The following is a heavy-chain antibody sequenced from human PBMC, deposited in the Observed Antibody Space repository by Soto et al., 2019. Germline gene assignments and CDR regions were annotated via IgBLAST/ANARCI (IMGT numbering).Heavy chain of an antibody. D-gene: IGHD2-21*01. Sequence: VQLVESGGGLVQPGGSLRLSCAASGFTVSSNYMNWVRQAPGKGLEWLSVLYSGAGTYYADSVKDRFTISRDNSKNTLYVQLNSLRAEDTGIYYCARECGGDCSNAFDLWGQGTMVTVS. V-gene: IGHV3-66*01. CDR1: GFTVSSNY. J-gene: IGHJ3*01. CDR2: LYSGAGT. CDR3: ARECGGDCSNAFDL.